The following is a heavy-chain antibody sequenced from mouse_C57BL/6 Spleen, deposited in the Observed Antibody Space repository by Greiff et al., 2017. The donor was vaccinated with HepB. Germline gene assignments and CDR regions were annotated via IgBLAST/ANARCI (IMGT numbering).Heavy chain of an antibody. CDR3: ARGGHYYGSRGAMDY. J-gene: IGHJ4*01. CDR2: INPNNGGT. Sequence: EVQLQQSGPELVKPGASVKISCKASGYTFTDYYMNWVTQSHGKSLEWIGDINPNNGGTSYNQKFKGKATLTVDKSSSTAYMELRSLTSEDSAVYYCARGGHYYGSRGAMDYWGQGTSVTVSS. V-gene: IGHV1-26*01. CDR1: GYTFTDYY. D-gene: IGHD1-1*01.